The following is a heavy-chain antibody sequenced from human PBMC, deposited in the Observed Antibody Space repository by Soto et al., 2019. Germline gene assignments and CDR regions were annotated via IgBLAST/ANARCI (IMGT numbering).Heavy chain of an antibody. CDR1: GYTFTSYY. Sequence: ASVKVSCKSSGYTFTSYYMHWVRQAPGQGLEWMGIINPSGGSTSYAQKFQGRVTMTRDTSISTVYMELSSLRSEDTAVYYCARGGPSGKHWMVPRWFDPWGQGTLVTVSS. CDR2: INPSGGST. CDR3: ARGGPSGKHWMVPRWFDP. J-gene: IGHJ5*02. D-gene: IGHD6-19*01. V-gene: IGHV1-46*01.